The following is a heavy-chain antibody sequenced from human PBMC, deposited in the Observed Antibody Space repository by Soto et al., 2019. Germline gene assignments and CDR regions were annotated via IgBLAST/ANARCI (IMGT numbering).Heavy chain of an antibody. D-gene: IGHD3-3*02. Sequence: PSETLSLTCDVSGYPISSGYYCGWIRQPPGKGLEWIGSMYYSGTTLYSPSVRNRVTISLDKSKNRFSLQLSSVTAADTAIYYCARADGYTFLYYFDYWGQGALVTVSS. CDR1: GYPISSGYY. J-gene: IGHJ4*02. CDR3: ARADGYTFLYYFDY. CDR2: MYYSGTT. V-gene: IGHV4-38-2*01.